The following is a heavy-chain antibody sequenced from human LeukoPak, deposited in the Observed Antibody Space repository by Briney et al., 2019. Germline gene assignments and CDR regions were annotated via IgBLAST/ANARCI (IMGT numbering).Heavy chain of an antibody. J-gene: IGHJ4*02. CDR1: GYSFTSYW. CDR3: ARGGYSYGLIPYFDD. Sequence: HGESLKISCKGSGYSFTSYWIGWVRQMPGKGLEWMGIIYPGDSDTRYSPSFQGQVTISADKSISTAYLQWSSLKASDTAMYYCARGGYSYGLIPYFDDWGPGTLVTVSS. D-gene: IGHD5-18*01. V-gene: IGHV5-51*01. CDR2: IYPGDSDT.